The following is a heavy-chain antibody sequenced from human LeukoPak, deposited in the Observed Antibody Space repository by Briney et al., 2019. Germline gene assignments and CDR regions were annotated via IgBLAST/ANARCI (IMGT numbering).Heavy chain of an antibody. CDR3: AKDLAYYDSSGAKIRGFHY. CDR1: GFTFSSYA. Sequence: PGGSLRLSCAASGFTFSSYAMSWVRQAPGKGLEWASTISGGGDTTYYADSVKGRFTISRDNSKNTLYLQMNSLRAEDTAVYYCAKDLAYYDSSGAKIRGFHYWGQGTLVTVSS. J-gene: IGHJ4*02. D-gene: IGHD3-22*01. V-gene: IGHV3-23*01. CDR2: ISGGGDTT.